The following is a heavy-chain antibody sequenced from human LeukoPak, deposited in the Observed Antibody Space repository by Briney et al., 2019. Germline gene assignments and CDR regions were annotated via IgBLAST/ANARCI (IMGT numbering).Heavy chain of an antibody. D-gene: IGHD1-14*01. J-gene: IGHJ4*02. V-gene: IGHV4-39*01. CDR3: ASQYTRAFDY. Sequence: SETLSLTCTVSGGSISGSSYYWGWIRQPPGKGLEWIGSIYYSGSTYYHPSLKTRVTISVDTSKNQFSLKLSSVTAADTAVYYCASQYTRAFDYWGQGTLVTVSS. CDR1: GGSISGSSYY. CDR2: IYYSGST.